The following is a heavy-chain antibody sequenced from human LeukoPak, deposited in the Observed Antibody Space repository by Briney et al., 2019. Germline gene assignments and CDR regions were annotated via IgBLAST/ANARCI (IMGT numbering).Heavy chain of an antibody. V-gene: IGHV3-7*01. CDR2: IKQDGTEK. J-gene: IGHJ4*02. D-gene: IGHD6-19*01. Sequence: GGSLRLSCAASGFTCRGYWMSWLRQAPGKGLEWVANIKQDGTEKYYVDSVKGRFIISRDNAKNSLYLQMNSLRAEDTAVYYCARDGSGWSVYWGQGTLVTVSS. CDR3: ARDGSGWSVY. CDR1: GFTCRGYW.